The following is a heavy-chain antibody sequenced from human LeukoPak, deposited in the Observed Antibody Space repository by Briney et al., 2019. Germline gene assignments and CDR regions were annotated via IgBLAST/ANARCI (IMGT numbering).Heavy chain of an antibody. CDR3: AKEKALVVITYFDY. CDR2: ISGSGGST. J-gene: IGHJ4*02. CDR1: GFTFSSYA. D-gene: IGHD3-22*01. Sequence: GGSLRLSCAASGFTFSSYAMSRVRQAPGKGLEWVSSISGSGGSTYYADSVKGRFTISRDNSKNTLYLQVNSLRAEDTAVYYCAKEKALVVITYFDYWGQGTLVTVSS. V-gene: IGHV3-23*01.